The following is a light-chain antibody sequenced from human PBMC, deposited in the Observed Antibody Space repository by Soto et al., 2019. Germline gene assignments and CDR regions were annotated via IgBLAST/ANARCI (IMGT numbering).Light chain of an antibody. J-gene: IGKJ4*01. V-gene: IGKV3-20*01. CDR1: QSISTY. CDR2: DAS. Sequence: EIVLTQSPATLSPSPGERATLSCRASQSISTYLAWYQQKPGQAPRLLIYDASYRATGIPDRFSGSGSGTDFTLTISRLEPEDFAVYYCQQYGSSLLTFGGGTKVDIK. CDR3: QQYGSSLLT.